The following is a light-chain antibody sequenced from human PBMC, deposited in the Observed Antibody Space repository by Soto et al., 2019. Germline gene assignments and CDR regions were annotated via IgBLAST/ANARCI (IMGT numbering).Light chain of an antibody. CDR1: TSDVGSHNF. J-gene: IGLJ3*02. V-gene: IGLV2-23*01. CDR2: EAS. Sequence: QSALTQPASVSGSPGQSITISCTGTTSDVGSHNFVSWYQHHPGKAPKLMMYEASKRPSAVSNRFSGSKSGNTASLTISGLQAEDEADYYCCSSTSSRTLVFGGGTKLTVL. CDR3: CSSTSSRTLV.